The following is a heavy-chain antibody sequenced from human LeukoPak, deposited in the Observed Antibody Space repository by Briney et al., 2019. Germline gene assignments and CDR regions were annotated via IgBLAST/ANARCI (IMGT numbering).Heavy chain of an antibody. J-gene: IGHJ4*02. CDR2: ISSDSSTI. Sequence: VRXAPGKGLEWVSYISSDSSTIFYADSVKGRFTISRDNVKDSLFLQLNSLRDEDTAVYYCARDEDAFGGQGTLVTVSS. V-gene: IGHV3-48*02. CDR3: ARDEDAF.